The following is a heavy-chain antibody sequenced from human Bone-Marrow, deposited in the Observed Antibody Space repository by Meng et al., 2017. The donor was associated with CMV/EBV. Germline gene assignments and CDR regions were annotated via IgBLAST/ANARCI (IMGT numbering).Heavy chain of an antibody. CDR3: ARARLVVPAPYRPHYYYGMDV. J-gene: IGHJ6*01. D-gene: IGHD2-2*01. CDR1: GFTFDDYG. Sequence: GGSLRLSCAASGFTFDDYGMSWVRQAPGKGLEWVSGINWNGGSTGYADSVKGRFTISRDNAKNSLYLQMNSLRAEDTALYYCARARLVVPAPYRPHYYYGMDVWGQGTTVTGSS. CDR2: INWNGGST. V-gene: IGHV3-20*04.